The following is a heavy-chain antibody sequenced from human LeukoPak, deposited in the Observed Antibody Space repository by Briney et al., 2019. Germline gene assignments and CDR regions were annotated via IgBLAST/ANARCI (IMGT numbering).Heavy chain of an antibody. Sequence: PGGSLRLSCAASGFTFSTYWMNWVRQAPGKGVEWVANIKQDGSEKYYVDSVKGRFTISRDNAKTSLYLQMNSLRADDTAVYYCAGYDSYYYMDVWGKGTTVTVSS. V-gene: IGHV3-7*01. J-gene: IGHJ6*03. CDR2: IKQDGSEK. D-gene: IGHD3-16*01. CDR3: AGYDSYYYMDV. CDR1: GFTFSTYW.